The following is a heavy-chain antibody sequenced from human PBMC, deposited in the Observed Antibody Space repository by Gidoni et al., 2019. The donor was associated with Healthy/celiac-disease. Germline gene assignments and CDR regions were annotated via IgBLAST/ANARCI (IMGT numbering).Heavy chain of an antibody. CDR1: GYSISSGYY. J-gene: IGHJ4*02. Sequence: QVQLQESGPGLVQPSETLSLTCAVSGYSISSGYYWGWIRQPPGKGLEWIGSIYHSGSTYYNPSLKRRVTISVDTSKNQFSLKLSSVTAADTAVYYCARVSDYGDYWGQGTLVTVSS. V-gene: IGHV4-38-2*01. CDR2: IYHSGST. CDR3: ARVSDYGDY.